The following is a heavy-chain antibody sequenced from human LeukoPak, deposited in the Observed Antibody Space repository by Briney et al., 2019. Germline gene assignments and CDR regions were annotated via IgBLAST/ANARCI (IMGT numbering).Heavy chain of an antibody. J-gene: IGHJ6*02. CDR1: GGSFSGYY. CDR3: ARFLYGMDV. CDR2: INHSGST. Sequence: TLSLTXAVYGGSFSGYYWSWIRQPPGKGLEWIGEINHSGSTNYNPSLKSRVTISVDTSKNQFSLKLSSVTAADTAVYYCARFLYGMDVWGQGTTVTVSS. V-gene: IGHV4-34*01.